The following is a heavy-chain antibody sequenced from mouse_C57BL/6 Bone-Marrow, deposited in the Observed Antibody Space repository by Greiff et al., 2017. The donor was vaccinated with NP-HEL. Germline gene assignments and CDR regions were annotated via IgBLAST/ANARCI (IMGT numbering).Heavy chain of an antibody. CDR2: IYPGDGDT. CDR3: ARSTITTVVFDY. Sequence: VQLQQSGPELVKPGASVKISCKASGYAFSSSWMNWVKQRPGKGLEWIGRIYPGDGDTNYNGKFKGKATLTADKSSSTAYMQLSSLTSEDSAVYFCARSTITTVVFDYWGQGTTLTVSS. D-gene: IGHD1-1*01. J-gene: IGHJ2*01. CDR1: GYAFSSSW. V-gene: IGHV1-82*01.